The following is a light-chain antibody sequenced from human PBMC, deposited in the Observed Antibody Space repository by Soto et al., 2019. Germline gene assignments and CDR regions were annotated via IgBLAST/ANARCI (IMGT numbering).Light chain of an antibody. J-gene: IGLJ1*01. CDR3: SSYTRSSTSYV. V-gene: IGLV2-18*02. Sequence: QSALTQPPSVAGSPGQSVTISCTGTSSDVGSYNRVSWYQQPPGTAPKLMIYEVSNRPSGVPDRFSGSKSGNTASLTISGLQAEDEADYYCSSYTRSSTSYVFGTGTKVTVL. CDR1: SSDVGSYNR. CDR2: EVS.